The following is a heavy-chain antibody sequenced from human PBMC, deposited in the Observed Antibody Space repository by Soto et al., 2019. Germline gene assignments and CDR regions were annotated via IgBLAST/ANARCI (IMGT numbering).Heavy chain of an antibody. CDR2: ISSSGSTI. J-gene: IGHJ5*02. CDR1: GFTFSDYY. V-gene: IGHV3-11*01. CDR3: ARDWRGWFGELLLNWFDP. D-gene: IGHD3-10*01. Sequence: QVQLVESGGGLVKPGGSLRLSCAASGFTFSDYYMSWIRQAPGKGLGWVSYISSSGSTIYYADSVKGRFTISRDNAKNSLYLQMNSLRDEDTAVYYCARDWRGWFGELLLNWFDPWGQGTLVTVSS.